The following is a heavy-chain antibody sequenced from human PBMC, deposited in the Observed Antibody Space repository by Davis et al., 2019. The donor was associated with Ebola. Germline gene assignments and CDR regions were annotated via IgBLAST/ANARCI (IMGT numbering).Heavy chain of an antibody. J-gene: IGHJ6*01. CDR3: ARRVRSGDPGMDV. V-gene: IGHV5-51*01. D-gene: IGHD6-19*01. CDR1: GSNFPSHW. Sequence: KVPCKGSGSNFPSHWIAWVRQMPGKGLEWMGSFYPADSSTRYSPSFQGQVTIPADKSISTAYLQWSSLEASATAMYFCARRVRSGDPGMDVWGQGTTVTVSS. CDR2: FYPADSST.